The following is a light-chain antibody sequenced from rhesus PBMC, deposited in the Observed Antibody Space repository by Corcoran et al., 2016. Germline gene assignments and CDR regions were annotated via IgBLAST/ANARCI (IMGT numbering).Light chain of an antibody. CDR2: FAC. V-gene: IGKV1S15*01. CDR1: RDITNY. Sequence: DIQLTQSPSSLSASVGDTVTITCRASRDITNYFAWYQQIPGKARKPLIYFACNLESGVPSRVSVRGSGTDFTRTITSLQPQDVASYYYQQGYSTPVPVDPWTKLDIK. J-gene: IGKJ3*01. CDR3: QQGYSTPVP.